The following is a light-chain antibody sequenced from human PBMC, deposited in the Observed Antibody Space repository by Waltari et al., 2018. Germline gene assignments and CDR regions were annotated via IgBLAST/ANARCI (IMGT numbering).Light chain of an antibody. CDR1: QNVGSD. Sequence: EIVMTQSPVILSVSPGDGATLSCRASQNVGSDLAWYQQKPGQPPRLLIYDASTRASDSPARFSGRGSGTEFTLTISSLQSEDFAIYYCQQYNERPPLTFGGGTKVDIK. V-gene: IGKV3-15*01. CDR2: DAS. J-gene: IGKJ4*01. CDR3: QQYNERPPLT.